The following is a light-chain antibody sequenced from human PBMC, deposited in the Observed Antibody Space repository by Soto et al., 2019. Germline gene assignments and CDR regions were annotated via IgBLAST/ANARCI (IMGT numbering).Light chain of an antibody. J-gene: IGLJ2*01. V-gene: IGLV3-21*04. CDR1: NIGCKG. Sequence: SYELTQPPSVSVAPGKTASISCGGTNIGCKGGHGYQQKPGQAPVLVIYSDTDLPPVIPERFSGSNSTNLATLTISRVEAGDEGGYYCKVWDSGSAHVVFGGGTKVTVL. CDR3: KVWDSGSAHVV. CDR2: SDT.